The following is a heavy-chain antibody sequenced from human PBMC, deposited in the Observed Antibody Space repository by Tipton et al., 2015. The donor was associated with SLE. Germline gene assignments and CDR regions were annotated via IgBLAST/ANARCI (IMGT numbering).Heavy chain of an antibody. CDR2: IRSKAYGGTT. J-gene: IGHJ3*02. D-gene: IGHD5-24*01. CDR3: TRDMGDGYNFDAFDI. CDR1: GFTFGDYA. Sequence: RSLRLSCTASGFTFGDYAMSWFRQAPGKGLEWVGFIRSKAYGGTTEYAASVKGRFTISRDDSKSIAYLQMNSLKTEDTAVYYCTRDMGDGYNFDAFDIWGQGTMVTVSS. V-gene: IGHV3-49*03.